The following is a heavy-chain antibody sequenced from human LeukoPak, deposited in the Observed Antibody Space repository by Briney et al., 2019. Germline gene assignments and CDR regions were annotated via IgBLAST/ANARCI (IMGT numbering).Heavy chain of an antibody. CDR1: GGSISSYY. CDR2: IYYSGST. V-gene: IGHV4-59*01. CDR3: ARRANSGFDAFDI. Sequence: NPSETLSLTCTVSGGSISSYYWSWIRQPPGKGLEWMGYIYYSGSTNYNPSLKSRVTISVDTSKNQFSLKLSSVTAADTAVYYCARRANSGFDAFDIWGQGTMVTVSS. J-gene: IGHJ3*02. D-gene: IGHD3-22*01.